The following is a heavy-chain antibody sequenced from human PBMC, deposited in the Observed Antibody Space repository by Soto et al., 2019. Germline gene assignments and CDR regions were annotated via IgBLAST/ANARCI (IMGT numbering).Heavy chain of an antibody. D-gene: IGHD6-13*01. CDR2: ISAYNGNT. V-gene: IGHV1-18*01. Sequence: ASVKVSCKASGYTFTGSGISWLRQAPGQGLEWMGWISAYNGNTNYAQKLQGRVTMTTDTSTSTAYMELRSLRSDDTAVYYCASIAAAGTVGYDYWGQGTLVTVSS. CDR1: GYTFTGSG. CDR3: ASIAAAGTVGYDY. J-gene: IGHJ4*02.